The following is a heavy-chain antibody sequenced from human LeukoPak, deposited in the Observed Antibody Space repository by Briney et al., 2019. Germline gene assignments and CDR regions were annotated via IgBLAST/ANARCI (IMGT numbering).Heavy chain of an antibody. CDR1: GGSFSGYY. Sequence: SETLSLTCAVYGGSFSGYYWSWIRQPPGKGLEWIGEINHSGSTNYNPSLKSRVTISVDTSKNQFSLKLSSVTAADTAVYYCARQEWLRFAGMDVWGQGTTVTVSS. D-gene: IGHD5-12*01. CDR2: INHSGST. CDR3: ARQEWLRFAGMDV. V-gene: IGHV4-34*01. J-gene: IGHJ6*02.